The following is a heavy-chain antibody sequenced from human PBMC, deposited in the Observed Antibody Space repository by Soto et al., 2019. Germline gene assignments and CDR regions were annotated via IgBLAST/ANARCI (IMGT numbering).Heavy chain of an antibody. J-gene: IGHJ6*02. V-gene: IGHV1-69*13. CDR1: GGTFSSYA. CDR3: AKNPENYYYGMDV. CDR2: IIPIFGTA. Sequence: EASVKVSCKASGGTFSSYAISWVRQAPGQGLEWMGGIIPIFGTANYAQKFQGRVTITADESTSTAYMELSSLRSEDTAVYYCAKNPENYYYGMDVWGQGTTVTVSS.